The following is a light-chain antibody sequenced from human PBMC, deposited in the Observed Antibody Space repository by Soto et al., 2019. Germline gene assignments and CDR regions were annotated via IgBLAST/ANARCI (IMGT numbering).Light chain of an antibody. Sequence: QSVLTQPASVSGSPGQSITISCTGSSSDVGGYDYVSWYQQHPGKAPKLVISDVSNRPSGVSDRFSGSKSGNTASLTISGLQAEDEAEYFCSSYTSSSTLVFGGGTQLTVL. CDR1: SSDVGGYDY. CDR3: SSYTSSSTLV. J-gene: IGLJ2*01. CDR2: DVS. V-gene: IGLV2-14*01.